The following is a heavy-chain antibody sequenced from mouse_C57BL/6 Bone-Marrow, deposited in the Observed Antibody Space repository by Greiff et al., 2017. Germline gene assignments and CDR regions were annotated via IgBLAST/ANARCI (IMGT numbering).Heavy chain of an antibody. J-gene: IGHJ3*01. D-gene: IGHD2-1*01. Sequence: QVQLQQPGAELVKPGASVKLSCKASGYTFTSYWMQWVKQRPGQGLEWIGEIDPSDSYTNYNQKFKGKATLTVDTSSSTAYMQRSSLTSEDSAVYYGATDYGNWFAYWGQGTLVTVSA. V-gene: IGHV1-50*01. CDR1: GYTFTSYW. CDR3: ATDYGNWFAY. CDR2: IDPSDSYT.